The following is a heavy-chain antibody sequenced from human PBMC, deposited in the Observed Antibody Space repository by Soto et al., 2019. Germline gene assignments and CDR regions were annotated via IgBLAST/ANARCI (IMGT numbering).Heavy chain of an antibody. V-gene: IGHV3-15*01. D-gene: IGHD1-26*01. J-gene: IGHJ4*02. Sequence: GGSLRLSCAASGFTFSNAWMSWVRQAPGKGLEWVGRIKSKTDGGTTDYAAPVKGRFTISRDDSKNTLYLQMNSLKTEDTAVYYCTSDGGSYVGYYFDYWGQGTLVTVSS. CDR2: IKSKTDGGTT. CDR3: TSDGGSYVGYYFDY. CDR1: GFTFSNAW.